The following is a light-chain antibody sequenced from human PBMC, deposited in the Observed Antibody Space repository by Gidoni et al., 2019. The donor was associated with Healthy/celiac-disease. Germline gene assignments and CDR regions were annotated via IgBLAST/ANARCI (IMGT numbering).Light chain of an antibody. V-gene: IGKV3-20*01. J-gene: IGKJ2*01. CDR2: GSS. CDR3: QQYGSSPPRYT. CDR1: RSVSSSY. Sequence: EIVLTQSPGTLSLSPGESATLSCRASRSVSSSYLAWYQQKPGQAPRLLIYGSSSRATGIPDRLSGSGSGTDFTLTISRLEPEDFAVYYCQQYGSSPPRYTFGQGTKLEIK.